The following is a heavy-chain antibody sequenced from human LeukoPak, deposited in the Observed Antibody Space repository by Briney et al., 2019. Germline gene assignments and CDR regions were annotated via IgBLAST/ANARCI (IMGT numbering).Heavy chain of an antibody. D-gene: IGHD2-2*01. CDR3: AREAIVVVPAAMEGASRFDP. V-gene: IGHV1-69*06. Sequence: SVKVSCKASGGTFGSYAISWVRQAPGQGLEWMGGIIPIFGTANYAQKFQGRVTITADKSTSTAYMELSSLRSEDTAVYYCAREAIVVVPAAMEGASRFDPWGQGTLVTVSS. CDR1: GGTFGSYA. CDR2: IIPIFGTA. J-gene: IGHJ5*02.